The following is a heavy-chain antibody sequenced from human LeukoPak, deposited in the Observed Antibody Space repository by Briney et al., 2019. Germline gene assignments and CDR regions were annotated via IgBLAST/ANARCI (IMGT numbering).Heavy chain of an antibody. Sequence: GASVKVSCKASGYTFTGYYMHLVRQAPGQGLEWMGRINPNSGGTNYAQKFQGRVTMTRDTSISTAYMELSRLRSDDTAVYYCARFFAAARPWAFDYWGQGTLVTVSS. CDR1: GYTFTGYY. V-gene: IGHV1-2*06. CDR2: INPNSGGT. J-gene: IGHJ4*02. CDR3: ARFFAAARPWAFDY. D-gene: IGHD6-6*01.